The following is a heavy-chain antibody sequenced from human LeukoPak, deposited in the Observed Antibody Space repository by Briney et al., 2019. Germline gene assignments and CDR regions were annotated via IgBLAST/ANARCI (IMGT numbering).Heavy chain of an antibody. V-gene: IGHV3-64D*06. CDR2: ISSNGGST. CDR3: AKTRPLDSSSWSHGDY. Sequence: GGSLRLSCSASGFTFSSYAMHWVRQAPGKGLEYVSAISSNGGSTYYADSVKGRFTISRDNSTNTLYLQMSSLRAEDTAVYYCAKTRPLDSSSWSHGDYWGQGTLVTVSS. D-gene: IGHD6-13*01. J-gene: IGHJ4*02. CDR1: GFTFSSYA.